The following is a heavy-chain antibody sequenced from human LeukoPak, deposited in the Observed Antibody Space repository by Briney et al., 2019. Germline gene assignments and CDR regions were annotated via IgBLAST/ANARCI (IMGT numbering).Heavy chain of an antibody. D-gene: IGHD1-26*01. CDR1: GGSITSYY. Sequence: PSETLSLTCTVSGGSITSYYWSWIRQPPGKGLEWIGCIYYSGSTYYNPSLKSRVTISVDTSKNQFSLKLSSVTAADTAVYYCARGGGEWELLPARYFDYWGQGTLVTVSS. CDR3: ARGGGEWELLPARYFDY. J-gene: IGHJ4*02. V-gene: IGHV4-59*08. CDR2: IYYSGST.